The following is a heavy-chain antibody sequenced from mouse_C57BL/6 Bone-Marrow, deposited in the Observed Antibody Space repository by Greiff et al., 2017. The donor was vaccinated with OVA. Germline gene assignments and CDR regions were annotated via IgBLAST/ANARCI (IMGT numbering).Heavy chain of an antibody. J-gene: IGHJ3*01. V-gene: IGHV1-42*01. Sequence: EVQLQQSGPELVKPGASVKISCKASGYSFTGYYMNWVKQSPEKSLEWIGEINPSTGGNTYNQKFKAKATLTVDKSSSTAYMQLKSLTSEDSAVYYCAREGLLLRSAWFAYWGQGTLVTVSA. D-gene: IGHD1-1*01. CDR1: GYSFTGYY. CDR3: AREGLLLRSAWFAY. CDR2: INPSTGGN.